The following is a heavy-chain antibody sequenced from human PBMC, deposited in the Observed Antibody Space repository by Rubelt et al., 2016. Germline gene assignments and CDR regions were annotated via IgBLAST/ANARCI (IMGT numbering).Heavy chain of an antibody. Sequence: EVQLVESGGGLVQPGRSLRLSCAASGFIFDDYAMHWVRQAPGKGLEWVSLIYSGGSTYYADSVKGRFTISRDNSNKTLYLQMNYLRAEDTAVYYCANVDIVARISGIDYWGQGIPVTVSS. CDR3: ANVDIVARISGIDY. D-gene: IGHD5-12*01. J-gene: IGHJ4*02. CDR2: IYSGGST. CDR1: GFIFDDYA. V-gene: IGHV3-23*03.